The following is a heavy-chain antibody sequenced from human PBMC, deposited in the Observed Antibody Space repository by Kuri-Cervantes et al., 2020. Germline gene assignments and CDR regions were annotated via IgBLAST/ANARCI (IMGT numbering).Heavy chain of an antibody. V-gene: IGHV3-23*01. CDR3: AKELAAGGSGAFDV. Sequence: GGSLRLSCAASGFTFSSYSMNWVRQAPGKGLEWVSAISGSGGSTYYADSVKGRFTISRDNSKNTLYLQMNSLRAEDTALYYCAKELAAGGSGAFDVWGQGTLVTVSS. CDR2: ISGSGGST. D-gene: IGHD6-13*01. CDR1: GFTFSSYS. J-gene: IGHJ3*01.